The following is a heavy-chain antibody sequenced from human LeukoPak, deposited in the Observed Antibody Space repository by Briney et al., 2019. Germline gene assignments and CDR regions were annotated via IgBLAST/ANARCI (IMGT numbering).Heavy chain of an antibody. CDR2: ISSSSSVI. CDR1: GFTFSDYT. V-gene: IGHV3-48*01. CDR3: ARDYDCAFDY. Sequence: GGSLRLSCTASGFTFSDYTMNWGGQAPGKGLEWVSYISSSSSVISYADSLKGRFTISRDNAKNSLYLQMNSPRAEDTAVYYCARDYDCAFDYWGQGTLVTVSS. J-gene: IGHJ4*02. D-gene: IGHD2-21*02.